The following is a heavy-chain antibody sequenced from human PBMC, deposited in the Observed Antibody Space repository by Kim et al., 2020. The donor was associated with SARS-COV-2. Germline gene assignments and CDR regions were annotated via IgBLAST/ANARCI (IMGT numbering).Heavy chain of an antibody. CDR3: ARGRYETSGYYSQ. CDR2: INGDGSST. V-gene: IGHV3-74*01. Sequence: GGSLRLSCAASGFTFSDYWMHWVRQAPGKGLIWVSRINGDGSSTSGADSVKGRFTISRDNAKNTLYLQMSSLRAEDTAVYYCARGRYETSGYYSQWGQGTLVTVS. CDR1: GFTFSDYW. J-gene: IGHJ4*02. D-gene: IGHD3-22*01.